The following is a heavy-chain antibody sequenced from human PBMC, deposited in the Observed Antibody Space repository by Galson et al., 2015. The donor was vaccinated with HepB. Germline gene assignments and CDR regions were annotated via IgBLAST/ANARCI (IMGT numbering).Heavy chain of an antibody. V-gene: IGHV4-31*03. Sequence: QVQLQESGPGLVKPSETLSLTCTVSRGSISRRGDYWSWIRQHPGKGLGWLGYFYYSGSTYYNPSFKSRVTISVDTSKNQFSLKLSSVTAADTAVYYCARGSFSIVVGNYMDVWGKGTTVTVSS. CDR3: ARGSFSIVVGNYMDV. D-gene: IGHD2-2*01. CDR1: RGSISRRGDY. J-gene: IGHJ6*03. CDR2: FYYSGST.